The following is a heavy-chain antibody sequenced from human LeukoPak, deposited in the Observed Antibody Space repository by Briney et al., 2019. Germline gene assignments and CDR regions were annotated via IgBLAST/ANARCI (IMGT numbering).Heavy chain of an antibody. CDR2: ISGSGGST. D-gene: IGHD4-23*01. V-gene: IGHV3-23*01. J-gene: IGHJ4*02. Sequence: GGSLRLSCAASGFTFSSYAMSWVRQAPGRGLEWVSAISGSGGSTYYADSVKGRFTISRDNSKNTLYLQVNSLRDEDTAIYYCAKDATTVVTPQYFDYWGQGTLVTVSS. CDR1: GFTFSSYA. CDR3: AKDATTVVTPQYFDY.